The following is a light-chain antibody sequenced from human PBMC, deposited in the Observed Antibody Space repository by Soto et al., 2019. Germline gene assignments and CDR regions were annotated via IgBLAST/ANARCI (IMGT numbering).Light chain of an antibody. CDR2: AAS. CDR3: QQYYSYPWT. J-gene: IGKJ5*01. V-gene: IGKV1-9*01. CDR1: QGIASY. Sequence: DIQLTQSPSFLSASVGDRVSITCRASQGIASYLAWYQQKPGKAPKLLIYAASTLQSGVPSRFSGSGSGTDFTLTISCLQSEDFATYYCQQYYSYPWTFGQGTRLEIK.